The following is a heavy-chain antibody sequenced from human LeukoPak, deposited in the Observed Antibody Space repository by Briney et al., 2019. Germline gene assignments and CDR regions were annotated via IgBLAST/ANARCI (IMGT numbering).Heavy chain of an antibody. J-gene: IGHJ4*02. Sequence: GGSLRLSCAASGFTFDDYGMSWVRQAPGKGLEWVANIKQDGSEKYYVDSVKGRFTISRDNAKNSLYLQMNSLRAEDTAVYYCARDLASRITIFGAWAFDYWGQGTLVTVSS. V-gene: IGHV3-7*01. CDR1: GFTFDDYG. D-gene: IGHD3-3*01. CDR2: IKQDGSEK. CDR3: ARDLASRITIFGAWAFDY.